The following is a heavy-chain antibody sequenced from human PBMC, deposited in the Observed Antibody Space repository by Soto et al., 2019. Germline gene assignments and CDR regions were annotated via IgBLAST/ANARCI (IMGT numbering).Heavy chain of an antibody. CDR1: GGTFNNYL. CDR2: SIPIFGTA. J-gene: IGHJ6*02. V-gene: IGHV1-69*13. D-gene: IGHD2-21*02. CDR3: ARGREYSGDEHYYYFDMDV. Sequence: SVKVSCKASGGTFNNYLITWVRRAPGEGLEWMGGSIPIFGTANYAQKFQGRVTISVDESTRTAYMEMSSLRSEHTAVYYCARGREYSGDEHYYYFDMDVWGQGTTVTVSS.